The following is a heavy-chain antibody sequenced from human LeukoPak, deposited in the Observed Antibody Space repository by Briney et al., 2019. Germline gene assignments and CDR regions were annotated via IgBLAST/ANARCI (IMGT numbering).Heavy chain of an antibody. CDR3: ARGRGVAAADTEDFDC. D-gene: IGHD6-13*01. V-gene: IGHV4-61*08. Sequence: SETLSLTCTVSGGSVSSGGYYWSWIRQPPGKGLEWIGEIKYSGSTNYNPSLKSRVTMSVDTSKNQFSLKLSSVTAADTAVYYCARGRGVAAADTEDFDCWGQGTLVTVSS. J-gene: IGHJ4*02. CDR1: GGSVSSGGYY. CDR2: IKYSGST.